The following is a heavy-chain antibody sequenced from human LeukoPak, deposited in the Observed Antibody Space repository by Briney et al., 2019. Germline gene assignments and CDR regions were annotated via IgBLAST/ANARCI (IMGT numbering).Heavy chain of an antibody. V-gene: IGHV3-11*01. Sequence: GGSLRLSCAASGFTFSDYYMSWIRPAPGKGLEWVSYISSSGSTIYYADSVKGRFTISRDNAKNSLYLQMNSLRAEDTAVYYCARHHYYGSGSYYLSVDFDYWGQGTLVTVSS. D-gene: IGHD3-10*01. CDR3: ARHHYYGSGSYYLSVDFDY. CDR2: ISSSGSTI. J-gene: IGHJ4*02. CDR1: GFTFSDYY.